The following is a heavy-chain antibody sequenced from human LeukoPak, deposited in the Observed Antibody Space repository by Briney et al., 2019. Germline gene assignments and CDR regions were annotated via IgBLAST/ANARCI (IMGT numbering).Heavy chain of an antibody. CDR3: ARVPGRKGLWLGDYYYYMDV. CDR2: IYYSGST. D-gene: IGHD5-18*01. CDR1: GGSISSYY. J-gene: IGHJ6*03. V-gene: IGHV4-59*01. Sequence: PSETLSLTCTVSGGSISSYYWSWIRQPPGKGLEWIGYIYYSGSTNYNPSLKSRVTISVDTSKNRFSLKLSSVTAADTAVYYCARVPGRKGLWLGDYYYYMDVWGKGTTVTVSS.